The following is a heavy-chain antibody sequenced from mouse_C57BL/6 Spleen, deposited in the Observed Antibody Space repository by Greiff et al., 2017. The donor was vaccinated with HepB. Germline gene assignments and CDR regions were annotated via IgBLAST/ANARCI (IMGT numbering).Heavy chain of an antibody. J-gene: IGHJ3*01. Sequence: EVKVVESGGGLVKPGGSLKLSCAASGFTFSSYAMSWVRQTPEKRLEWVATISDGGSYTYYPDNVKGRFTISRDNAKNNLYLQMSHLKSEDTAMYYCAREGTMVTGAWFAYWGQGTLVTVSA. CDR1: GFTFSSYA. CDR2: ISDGGSYT. V-gene: IGHV5-4*01. CDR3: AREGTMVTGAWFAY. D-gene: IGHD2-2*01.